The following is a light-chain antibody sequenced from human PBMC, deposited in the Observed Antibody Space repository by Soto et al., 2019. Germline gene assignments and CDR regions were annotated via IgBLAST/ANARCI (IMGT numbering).Light chain of an antibody. CDR2: AAS. CDR3: QQYGNSPLT. CDR1: QSVAGNF. J-gene: IGKJ3*01. Sequence: EIVLTQSPGTLSLSPGERATLSCTASQSVAGNFLAWYQQRPGQAPRLLISAASSRATAIPYRFSGSGSGTEFTLTISRLEPDDSSVYFCQQYGNSPLTFGPGTKLNIK. V-gene: IGKV3-20*01.